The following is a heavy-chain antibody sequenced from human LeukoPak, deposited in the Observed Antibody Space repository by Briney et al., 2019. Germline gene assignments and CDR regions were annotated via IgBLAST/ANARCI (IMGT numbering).Heavy chain of an antibody. Sequence: GGSLRLSCAASGFTFSSYEMNWVRQAPGKGLEWVSYISSSGSTTYYADSVKGRFTISRDNAKSSLYLQMNSLRAEDTAVYYCARVIRYFDYWGQGTLVTVSS. D-gene: IGHD3-22*01. CDR1: GFTFSSYE. J-gene: IGHJ4*02. CDR2: ISSSGSTT. V-gene: IGHV3-48*03. CDR3: ARVIRYFDY.